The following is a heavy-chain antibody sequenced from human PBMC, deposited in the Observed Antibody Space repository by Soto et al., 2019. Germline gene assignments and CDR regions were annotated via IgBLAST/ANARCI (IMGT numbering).Heavy chain of an antibody. CDR2: ISYDGSNK. V-gene: IGHV3-30-3*01. J-gene: IGHJ6*02. CDR1: GFTFSSYA. Sequence: HPGGSLRLSCAASGFTFSSYAMHWVRQAPGKGLEWVAVISYDGSNKYYADSVKGRFTISRDNSKNTLYLQMNSLRAEDTAVYYCARDPSSTIFGVVIITYYYYGMDVWGQGTTVTVSS. CDR3: ARDPSSTIFGVVIITYYYYGMDV. D-gene: IGHD3-3*01.